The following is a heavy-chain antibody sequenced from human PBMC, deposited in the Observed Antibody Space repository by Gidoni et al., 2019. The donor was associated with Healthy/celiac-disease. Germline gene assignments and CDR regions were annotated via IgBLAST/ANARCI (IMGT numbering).Heavy chain of an antibody. CDR1: GFSFDDYG. CDR2: INWNGGST. D-gene: IGHD3-10*01. V-gene: IGHV3-20*04. CDR3: ARAPEPLLGVGAFDI. J-gene: IGHJ3*02. Sequence: EVQRVESGGGVVRPGGSLRRSCAASGFSFDDYGMSWVRQAPGKGLEWVSGINWNGGSTGYADSVKGRFTISRDNAKNSLYLQMNSLRAEDTALYYCARAPEPLLGVGAFDIWGQGTMVTVSS.